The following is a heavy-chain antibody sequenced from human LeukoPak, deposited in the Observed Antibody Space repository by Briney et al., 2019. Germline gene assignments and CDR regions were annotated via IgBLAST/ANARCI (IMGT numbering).Heavy chain of an antibody. V-gene: IGHV3-30*18. CDR1: GFTFSSYG. CDR3: AKGMAPYGSGSLFDY. D-gene: IGHD3-10*01. Sequence: PGGSLRLSCAASGFTFSSYGMHWVRQAPGKGLEWVAVRSYDGSNKYYADSAKGRFTISRDNSKNTLYLQMNSLRAEDTAVYYCAKGMAPYGSGSLFDYWGQGTLVTVSS. J-gene: IGHJ4*02. CDR2: RSYDGSNK.